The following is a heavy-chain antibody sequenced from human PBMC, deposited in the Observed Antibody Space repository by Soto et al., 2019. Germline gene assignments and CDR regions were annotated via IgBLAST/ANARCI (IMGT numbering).Heavy chain of an antibody. J-gene: IGHJ3*02. V-gene: IGHV1-69*08. CDR2: IIPILGIA. D-gene: IGHD2-15*01. Sequence: QVQLVQSGAEVKKPGSSVKVSCKASGGTFSSYTISWVRQAPGQGLEWMGRIIPILGIANYAQKFQGRVTLTADKSTSTAYMELSSLRSEDTAVYYCARDKGDIVVVVSAIRDAFDIWGQGTMVTVSS. CDR1: GGTFSSYT. CDR3: ARDKGDIVVVVSAIRDAFDI.